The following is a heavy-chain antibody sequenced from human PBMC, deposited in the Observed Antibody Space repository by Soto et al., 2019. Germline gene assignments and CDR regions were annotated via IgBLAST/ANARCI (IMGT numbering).Heavy chain of an antibody. CDR2: ISGSGANT. CDR1: GFAFSSYG. J-gene: IGHJ3*02. Sequence: GESLKISCAASGFAFSSYGMSWVRQAPGKGLEWISGISGSGANTYYAASVKGRFTISRDNSEHTLFLQMNSLRDKDTAVYLCAKVSSSGWYDAFDIWGQGTLVTVSS. V-gene: IGHV3-23*01. D-gene: IGHD6-13*01. CDR3: AKVSSSGWYDAFDI.